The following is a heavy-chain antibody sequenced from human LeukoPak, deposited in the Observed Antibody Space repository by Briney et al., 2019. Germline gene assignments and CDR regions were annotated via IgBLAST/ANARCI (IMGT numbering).Heavy chain of an antibody. CDR3: ARDLGASSTSRYYYGMDV. Sequence: GGSLRLPCAASGFTFSSYGMNWVRQAPGKGLEWISYITSSSSTTYYADSVEGRFTISRDNAKNSLYLQMNSLRDEDTAVCSCARDLGASSTSRYYYGMDVWGQGTTVTVSS. D-gene: IGHD2-2*01. J-gene: IGHJ6*02. CDR1: GFTFSSYG. CDR2: ITSSSSTT. V-gene: IGHV3-48*02.